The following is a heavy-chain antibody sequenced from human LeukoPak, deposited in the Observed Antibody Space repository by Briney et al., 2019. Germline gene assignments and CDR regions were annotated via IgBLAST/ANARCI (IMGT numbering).Heavy chain of an antibody. Sequence: PSETLSLTCAVYGGSFSGYYWSLIRQPPGKGLEWIGEINHSGSTNYNPSLKSRVTISVDTSKNQFSLKLSSVTAADTAVYYCARGRQNYYDSSGYYFHWGQGTLVTVSS. D-gene: IGHD3-22*01. CDR1: GGSFSGYY. CDR3: ARGRQNYYDSSGYYFH. V-gene: IGHV4-34*01. J-gene: IGHJ4*02. CDR2: INHSGST.